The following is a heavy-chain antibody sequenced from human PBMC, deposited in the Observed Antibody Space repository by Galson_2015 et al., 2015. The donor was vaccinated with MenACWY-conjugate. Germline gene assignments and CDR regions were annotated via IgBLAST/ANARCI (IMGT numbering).Heavy chain of an antibody. CDR3: ERHDRTAPARSGAFDI. J-gene: IGHJ3*02. D-gene: IGHD2-2*01. Sequence: ETLSLTCTVSGGSISSSSYFWGWIRQPPGKGLEWIGTIYYSGSTYYNSSLKSRVTISVDTSKNQFSMNLSSVTAADTAMYYCERHDRTAPARSGAFDIWGRGTMVTVSS. CDR2: IYYSGST. V-gene: IGHV4-39*01. CDR1: GGSISSSSYF.